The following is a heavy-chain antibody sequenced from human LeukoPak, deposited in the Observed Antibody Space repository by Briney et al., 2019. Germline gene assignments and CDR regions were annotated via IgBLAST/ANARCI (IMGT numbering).Heavy chain of an antibody. CDR3: ARDTQAARFDY. CDR2: IYGDGSST. Sequence: PGGPLRLSCAASGFSFSSHWRHWVRQAPGKGLVWVSRIYGDGSSTTDADSVKGRFTISRDNAKNPLYLQMNSLRAEDTAVYYCARDTQAARFDYWGQGTLVTVSS. D-gene: IGHD2-15*01. J-gene: IGHJ4*02. CDR1: GFSFSSHW. V-gene: IGHV3-74*01.